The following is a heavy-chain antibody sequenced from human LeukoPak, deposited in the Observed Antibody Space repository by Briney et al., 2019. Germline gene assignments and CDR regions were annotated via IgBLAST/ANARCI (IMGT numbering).Heavy chain of an antibody. CDR1: GYTFTSYA. V-gene: IGHV7-4-1*02. CDR2: INTNTGNP. CDR3: ARDLRSSSWYRSVGRWFDP. J-gene: IGHJ5*02. Sequence: ASVKVSCKASGYTFTSYAMNWVRQAPGQGLEWMGWINTNTGNPTYAQGFTGRFVFSLDTSVSTAYLQISSLKAEDTAVYYCARDLRSSSWYRSVGRWFDPWGQGTLVTASS. D-gene: IGHD6-13*01.